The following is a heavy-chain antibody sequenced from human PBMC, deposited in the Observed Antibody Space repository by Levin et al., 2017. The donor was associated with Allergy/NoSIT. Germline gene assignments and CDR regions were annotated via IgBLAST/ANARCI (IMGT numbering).Heavy chain of an antibody. Sequence: GGSLRLTCVASGFTFRNNWMTWVRLAPGKGLEWVANVNHAGDEQYYVDSVKGRFTISRDNAKNSLYLEMNTLRVEDTAVYFCARDAYDRGGDGAFDAWGQGRMVTVSS. J-gene: IGHJ3*01. D-gene: IGHD2-8*01. CDR3: ARDAYDRGGDGAFDA. CDR1: GFTFRNNW. V-gene: IGHV3-7*01. CDR2: VNHAGDEQ.